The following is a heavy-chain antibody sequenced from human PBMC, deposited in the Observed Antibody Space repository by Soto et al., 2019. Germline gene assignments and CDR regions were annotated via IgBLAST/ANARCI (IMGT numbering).Heavy chain of an antibody. D-gene: IGHD3-9*01. J-gene: IGHJ5*02. CDR2: INPSGGST. V-gene: IGHV1-46*03. Sequence: ASVKVSCKASGYTFTSYYMHLVRQAPGQGLEWMGIINPSGGSTSYAQKFQGRVTMTRDTSTSTVYMELSSLRSEDTAVYYCARDGYDILTGYSPINWFDPWXQGTLVTVSS. CDR3: ARDGYDILTGYSPINWFDP. CDR1: GYTFTSYY.